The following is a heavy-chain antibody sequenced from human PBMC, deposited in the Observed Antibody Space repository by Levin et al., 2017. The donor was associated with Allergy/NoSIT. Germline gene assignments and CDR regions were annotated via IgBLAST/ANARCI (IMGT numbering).Heavy chain of an antibody. CDR3: ASWLHPGL. D-gene: IGHD5-18*01. CDR2: VNPYSGDT. V-gene: IGHV1-8*01. J-gene: IGHJ2*01. CDR1: GYTFTNYD. Sequence: ASVKVSCKASGYTFTNYDINWVRQATGQGLEWMGWVNPYSGDTGYAQKFQGRVTMTRNTSITTAYMELSSLRSEDTAVYYCASWLHPGLWGRGTLVTVSS.